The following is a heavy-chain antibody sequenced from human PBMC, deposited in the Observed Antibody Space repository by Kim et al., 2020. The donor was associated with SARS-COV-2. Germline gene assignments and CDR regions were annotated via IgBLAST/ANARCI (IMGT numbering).Heavy chain of an antibody. CDR3: ARDRGLYGMDV. D-gene: IGHD5-12*01. Sequence: TNYNPSLKSRVTISVDTSKNQFSLKLSSVTAADTAVYYCARDRGLYGMDVWGQGTTVTVSS. V-gene: IGHV4-59*01. J-gene: IGHJ6*02. CDR2: T.